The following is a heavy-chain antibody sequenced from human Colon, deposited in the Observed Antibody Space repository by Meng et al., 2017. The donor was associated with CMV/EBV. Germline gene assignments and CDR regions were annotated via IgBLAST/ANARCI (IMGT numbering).Heavy chain of an antibody. CDR3: TTDTAMVMFSTKYFDY. J-gene: IGHJ4*02. CDR2: IKSKTDGGTT. CDR1: GFTFSNAW. D-gene: IGHD5-18*01. V-gene: IGHV3-15*01. Sequence: EVQLVESXGGVVKPGXSVRLSXAASGFTFSNAWMSWVRQAPGKGLEWVGRIKSKTDGGTTDYAAPVKGRFTISRDDSKNTLYLQMNSLKTEDTAVYYCTTDTAMVMFSTKYFDYWGQGTLVTVSS.